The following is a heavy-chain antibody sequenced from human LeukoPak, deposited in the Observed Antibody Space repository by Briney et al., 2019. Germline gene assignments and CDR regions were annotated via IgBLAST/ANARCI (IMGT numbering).Heavy chain of an antibody. J-gene: IGHJ5*02. CDR2: MNPNSGNT. D-gene: IGHD3-3*01. V-gene: IGHV1-8*01. Sequence: ASVKVSCKASGYTFTSYDINWVRQATGQGPEWMGWMNPNSGNTGYAQKFQGRVTMTRNTSISTAYMELSSLRSEDTAVYYCARGLEGQYYDFWSGYYTGNWFDPWGQGTLVTVSS. CDR3: ARGLEGQYYDFWSGYYTGNWFDP. CDR1: GYTFTSYD.